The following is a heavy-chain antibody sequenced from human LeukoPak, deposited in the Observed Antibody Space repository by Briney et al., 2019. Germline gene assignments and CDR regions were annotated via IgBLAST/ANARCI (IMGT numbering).Heavy chain of an antibody. V-gene: IGHV4-4*07. J-gene: IGHJ4*02. Sequence: SETLSLTCTVSGGSISSYYWSWIRQPAGKGLEWIGRIYTSGSTNYNPSLKSRVTMSVDTSKNQFSLKLSSVTAADTAAYYCARDLSEDFWSGYDYWGQGTLVTVSS. D-gene: IGHD3-3*01. CDR2: IYTSGST. CDR1: GGSISSYY. CDR3: ARDLSEDFWSGYDY.